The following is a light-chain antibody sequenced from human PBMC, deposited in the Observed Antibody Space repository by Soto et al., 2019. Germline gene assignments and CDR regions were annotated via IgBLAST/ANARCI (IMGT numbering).Light chain of an antibody. V-gene: IGLV2-14*01. CDR2: DVS. CDR1: SSDVGGYNY. Sequence: QSVLTQPASVSGSPVQSITISCTGTSSDVGGYNYVSWYQQHPGKAPKLMIYDVSNRPSGVSNRFSGSKSGNTASLTISGLQAEDEADYYCSSYTSSSTDVVFGGWTKVTDL. CDR3: SSYTSSSTDVV. J-gene: IGLJ2*01.